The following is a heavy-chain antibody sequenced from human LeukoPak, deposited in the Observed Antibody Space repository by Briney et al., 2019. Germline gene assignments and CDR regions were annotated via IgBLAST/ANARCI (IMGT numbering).Heavy chain of an antibody. D-gene: IGHD1-7*01. Sequence: GGSLRLSCAASGFTFSSYSMNWVRQAPGKGLEWVSSISSSSSYIYYADPVKGRFTISRDNAKNSLYLQMNSLRAEDTAVYYCAKDAPWAGTKGYYFDYWGQGTLVTVSS. CDR2: ISSSSSYI. CDR3: AKDAPWAGTKGYYFDY. CDR1: GFTFSSYS. V-gene: IGHV3-21*01. J-gene: IGHJ4*02.